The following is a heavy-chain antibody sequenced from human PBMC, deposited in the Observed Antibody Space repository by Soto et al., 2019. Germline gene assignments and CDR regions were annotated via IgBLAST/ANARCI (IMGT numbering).Heavy chain of an antibody. J-gene: IGHJ6*03. Sequence: GGSLRLSCAASGFTLSDYSVNWVRQAPGKGLEWVSSISITGDYKNYADSVKGRFTISRDNAKNSLFLQMNSLRAEDTAVYYCARDYRGYYATRHLGAYYYYYMDVWGKGTTVTVSS. V-gene: IGHV3-21*01. CDR3: ARDYRGYYATRHLGAYYYYYMDV. CDR2: ISITGDYK. CDR1: GFTLSDYS. D-gene: IGHD2-8*01.